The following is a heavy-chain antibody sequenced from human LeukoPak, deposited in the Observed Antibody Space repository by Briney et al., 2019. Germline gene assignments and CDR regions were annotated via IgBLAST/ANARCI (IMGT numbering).Heavy chain of an antibody. Sequence: GGSLRLSCAASGFTFSNAWMSWVRQAPGKGLEWVGRIKSKTDGGTTDYAAPVKGRFTISRDDSKNTLYLQMNSLKTEDTAVYYCTTRALYGDYGDYWGQGTLVTVSS. CDR3: TTRALYGDYGDY. CDR1: GFTFSNAW. CDR2: IKSKTDGGTT. J-gene: IGHJ4*02. D-gene: IGHD4-17*01. V-gene: IGHV3-15*01.